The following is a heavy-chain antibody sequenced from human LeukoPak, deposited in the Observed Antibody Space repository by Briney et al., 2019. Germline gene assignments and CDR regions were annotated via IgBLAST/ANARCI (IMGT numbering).Heavy chain of an antibody. J-gene: IGHJ4*02. Sequence: GGSLRLSCAASGFTFSSYAMHWVRQAPGKGLEWVAVISYDGSNKYYADSVKGRFTISRDNSKNTLYLQMNSLRAEDTAVYYCARGVTITYYFVYWGQGTLVTVSS. V-gene: IGHV3-30-3*01. D-gene: IGHD5-12*01. CDR3: ARGVTITYYFVY. CDR2: ISYDGSNK. CDR1: GFTFSSYA.